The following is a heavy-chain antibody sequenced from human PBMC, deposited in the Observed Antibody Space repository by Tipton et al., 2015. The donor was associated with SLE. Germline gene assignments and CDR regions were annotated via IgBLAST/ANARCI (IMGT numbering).Heavy chain of an antibody. CDR1: GFTFSSYE. CDR3: TTQWLRNDYYYYGMDV. V-gene: IGHV3-9*01. Sequence: SLRLSCAASGFTFSSYEMNWVRQAPGKGLEWVSGISWNSDSIDYADSVKGRFTISRDNAKNSLYLQMNSLRPEDTALYYCTTQWLRNDYYYYGMDVWGQGTTVTVSS. D-gene: IGHD5-12*01. CDR2: ISWNSDSI. J-gene: IGHJ6*02.